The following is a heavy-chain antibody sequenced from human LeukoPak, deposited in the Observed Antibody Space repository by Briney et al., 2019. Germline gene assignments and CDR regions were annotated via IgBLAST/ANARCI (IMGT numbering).Heavy chain of an antibody. CDR2: ISYDGSNE. D-gene: IGHD5-18*01. Sequence: PGGSLRLSCAASGFTFSNYGTHWVRQAPGKGLEWVAVISYDGSNEYYADSVKGRFTISRDNSKNTLYLQMNSLRAEDTAVYYCARARSSYGYGDAFDIWGQGTMVTVSS. CDR1: GFTFSNYG. CDR3: ARARSSYGYGDAFDI. V-gene: IGHV3-30*03. J-gene: IGHJ3*02.